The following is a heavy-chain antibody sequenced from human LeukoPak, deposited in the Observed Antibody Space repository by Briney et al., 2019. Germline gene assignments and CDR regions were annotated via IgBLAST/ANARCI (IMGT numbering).Heavy chain of an antibody. Sequence: SETLSLTCTVSGGSISSSSYYWGWIRQPPGKGLEWIGSIYYSGSTYYNPSLKSRVTISVDTSKNQFSLKLSSVTAADTAVYYCAREPSGITGTFNDYWGQGTLVIVSS. CDR3: AREPSGITGTFNDY. D-gene: IGHD1-20*01. CDR1: GGSISSSSYY. J-gene: IGHJ4*02. CDR2: IYYSGST. V-gene: IGHV4-39*07.